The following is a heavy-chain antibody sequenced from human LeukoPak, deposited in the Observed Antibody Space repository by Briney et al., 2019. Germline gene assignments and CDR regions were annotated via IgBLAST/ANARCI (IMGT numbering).Heavy chain of an antibody. V-gene: IGHV3-33*01. CDR3: ARDSYYGDGFDY. Sequence: GGTLRLSCAVSGFTFSTYGVNWVRQAPGKGLEWVAVIWHAGSSKYYADTVKGRFLLSRDNSLNTVYLQMNSVRAEDTSVYYCARDSYYGDGFDYWGQGTLVTVSS. CDR1: GFTFSTYG. D-gene: IGHD4-17*01. J-gene: IGHJ4*02. CDR2: IWHAGSSK.